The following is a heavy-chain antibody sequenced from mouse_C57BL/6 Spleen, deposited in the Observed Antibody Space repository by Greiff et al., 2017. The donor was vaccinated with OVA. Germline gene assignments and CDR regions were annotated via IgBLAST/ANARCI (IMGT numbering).Heavy chain of an antibody. Sequence: QVQLQQPGAELVKPGASVKLSCKASGYTFTSYWMHWVKQRPGQGLEWIGMIHPNSGSTNYNEKFKSKATLTVDKSSSTAYMQRSSLTSEDSAVYYCARERDYYGSSYGGPLGYAMDYWGQGTSVTVSS. V-gene: IGHV1-64*01. D-gene: IGHD1-1*01. CDR1: GYTFTSYW. J-gene: IGHJ4*01. CDR3: ARERDYYGSSYGGPLGYAMDY. CDR2: IHPNSGST.